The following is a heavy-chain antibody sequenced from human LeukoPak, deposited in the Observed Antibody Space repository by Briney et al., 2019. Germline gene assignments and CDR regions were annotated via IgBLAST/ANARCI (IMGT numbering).Heavy chain of an antibody. CDR2: ISDDGSYK. CDR3: ARGWSQFDY. Sequence: GGSLRLSCAASEFTFSSYAMHWVRQAPGKGLEWVAVISDDGSYKYYADSLKGRFTISRDNSKNTLYLQMNSLRVEDTAIYYCARGWSQFDYWGQGTLVTVSS. D-gene: IGHD2-15*01. CDR1: EFTFSSYA. J-gene: IGHJ4*02. V-gene: IGHV3-30*04.